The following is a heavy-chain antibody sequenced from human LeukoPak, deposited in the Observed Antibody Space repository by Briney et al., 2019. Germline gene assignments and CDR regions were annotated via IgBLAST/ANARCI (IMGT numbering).Heavy chain of an antibody. Sequence: GRSLRLSCAASGFTFSNYGMHWVRQAPGKGLGWVAVIWYDGSNKYYGDSVKGRFTISRDNSKNTLYLQMNSLRAEDTAVYYCARDGRDYGDYFWYFDYWGQGTLVTVSS. V-gene: IGHV3-33*01. CDR2: IWYDGSNK. CDR3: ARDGRDYGDYFWYFDY. D-gene: IGHD4-17*01. J-gene: IGHJ4*02. CDR1: GFTFSNYG.